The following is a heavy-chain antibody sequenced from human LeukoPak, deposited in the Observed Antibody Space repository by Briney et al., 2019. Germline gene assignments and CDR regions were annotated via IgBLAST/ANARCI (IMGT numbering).Heavy chain of an antibody. V-gene: IGHV3-9*01. CDR3: VKDAPNGSVDF. J-gene: IGHJ4*02. D-gene: IGHD2-8*01. CDR2: IHPNNGGV. Sequence: QPGGSLRLSCVTSGFTFERYVMHWMRLASGKGLECVSSIHPNNGGVGYAASVKGRFAISRDNARNSLYLEMTSLRPEDTAVYYCVKDAPNGSVDFWGRGTLVTVSS. CDR1: GFTFERYV.